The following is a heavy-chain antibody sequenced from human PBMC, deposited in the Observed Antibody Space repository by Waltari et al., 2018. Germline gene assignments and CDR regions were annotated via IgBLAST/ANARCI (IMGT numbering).Heavy chain of an antibody. J-gene: IGHJ6*02. CDR2: IIPIFGTA. V-gene: IGHV1-69*01. Sequence: QVQLVQSGAEVKKPGSSVKVSCKASGGTFSSYAISWVRQAPGQGLEWMGGIIPIFGTANYEQKFQGRGTITADESTSTAYMELSSLRSEDTAVYYCARVEYSSSPAYYYGMDVWGQGTTVTVSS. CDR1: GGTFSSYA. D-gene: IGHD6-6*01. CDR3: ARVEYSSSPAYYYGMDV.